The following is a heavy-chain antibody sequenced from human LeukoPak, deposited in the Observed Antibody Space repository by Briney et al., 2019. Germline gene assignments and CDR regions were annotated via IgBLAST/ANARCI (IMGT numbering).Heavy chain of an antibody. CDR1: GFTFSSYS. Sequence: GGSLRLSCAASGFTFSSYSMNWVRQAPGKGLEWVSYISSSSSTIYYADSVKGRFTISRDNAKNSLYLQMNSLRAEDTAVYYCARGPWEGSNCGGDCYSWGYFQHWGQGTLVTVSS. CDR3: ARGPWEGSNCGGDCYSWGYFQH. V-gene: IGHV3-48*04. CDR2: ISSSSSTI. J-gene: IGHJ1*01. D-gene: IGHD2-21*02.